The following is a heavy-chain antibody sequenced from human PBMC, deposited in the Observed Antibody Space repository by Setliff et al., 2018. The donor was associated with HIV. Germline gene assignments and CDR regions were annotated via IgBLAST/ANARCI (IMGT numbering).Heavy chain of an antibody. CDR3: ARDDEMGTVTEHYYYGMGV. CDR1: GYTFTGYY. D-gene: IGHD4-4*01. V-gene: IGHV1-2*02. J-gene: IGHJ6*02. CDR2: INPNNGGT. Sequence: ASVKVSCKASGYTFTGYYVHWVRQAPGQGLEWMGWINPNNGGTNYAQKFRGRVTMTRDTSISTAYMELNRLRSDDTAVYYCARDDEMGTVTEHYYYGMGVWGQGTTVTVSS.